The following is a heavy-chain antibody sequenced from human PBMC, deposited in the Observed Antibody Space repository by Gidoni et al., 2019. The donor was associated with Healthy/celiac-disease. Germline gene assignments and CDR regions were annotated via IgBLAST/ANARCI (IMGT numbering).Heavy chain of an antibody. Sequence: QVQLVESGGGVVQPGRSLRLSCAASGFTFSSYAMHWVRQAPGKGLEWVAVISYDGSNKYYADSVKGRFTISRDNSKNTLYLQMNSLRAEDTAVYYCARDDDSLDVWGQGTTVTVSS. CDR1: GFTFSSYA. J-gene: IGHJ6*02. V-gene: IGHV3-30*04. CDR2: ISYDGSNK. D-gene: IGHD3-3*01. CDR3: ARDDDSLDV.